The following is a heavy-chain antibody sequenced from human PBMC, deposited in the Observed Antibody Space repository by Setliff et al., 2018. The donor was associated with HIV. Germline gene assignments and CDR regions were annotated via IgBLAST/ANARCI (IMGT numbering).Heavy chain of an antibody. V-gene: IGHV4-59*01. CDR3: ARSNSGSGTGSGYYFHMGV. CDR2: IYFTGSS. Sequence: PSETLSLTCTVSGGSISTYYWSWIRQPPGKGLEWIGSIYFTGSSDNNPSLKSRVTLSVDTSKHQFSLKLSSVTAADTAVYYCARSNSGSGTGSGYYFHMGVWGKGTTVTVSS. D-gene: IGHD6-19*01. J-gene: IGHJ6*03. CDR1: GGSISTYY.